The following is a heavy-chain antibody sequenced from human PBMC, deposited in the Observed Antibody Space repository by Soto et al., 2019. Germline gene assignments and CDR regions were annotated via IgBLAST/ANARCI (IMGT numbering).Heavy chain of an antibody. Sequence: GASVKVSCKASGYTFTSYGLSWVRQAPGQGLEWMGWIGVYNGNTNYAQKLQGRVTMTTDTSTSTAYMELRSLRSDDTAVYYCARVSSSYSNYAENWFDPWGQGTLVTVSS. CDR3: ARVSSSYSNYAENWFDP. J-gene: IGHJ5*02. V-gene: IGHV1-18*01. D-gene: IGHD4-4*01. CDR2: IGVYNGNT. CDR1: GYTFTSYG.